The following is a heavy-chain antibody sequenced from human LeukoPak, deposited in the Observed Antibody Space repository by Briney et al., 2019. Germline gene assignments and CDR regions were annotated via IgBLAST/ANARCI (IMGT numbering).Heavy chain of an antibody. CDR3: ARDRVLTFHSSGWYGHWFDP. J-gene: IGHJ5*02. V-gene: IGHV1-2*02. CDR1: GYTFTGYY. Sequence: GASVKVSCKASGYTFTGYYMHWVRQAPGQGLEWMGWINPNSGGTNYAQKFQGRVTMTRDTSISTAYMELSRLRSDDTAVYYCARDRVLTFHSSGWYGHWFDPWGQGTLVTVSS. CDR2: INPNSGGT. D-gene: IGHD6-19*01.